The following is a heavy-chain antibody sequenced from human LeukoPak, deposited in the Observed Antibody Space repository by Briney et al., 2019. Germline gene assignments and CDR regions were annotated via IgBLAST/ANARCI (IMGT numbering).Heavy chain of an antibody. CDR1: GGSISSGSYY. Sequence: PSETLSLTCTVSGGSISSGSYYWSWIRQPAGKGLEWIGRIYTSGSTNYNPSLKSRVTISVDTSKNQFSLKLSSVTAADTAVYYCARVIHYCSGGSCSGSYYFDYWGQGTLVTVSS. J-gene: IGHJ4*02. CDR3: ARVIHYCSGGSCSGSYYFDY. V-gene: IGHV4-61*02. D-gene: IGHD2-15*01. CDR2: IYTSGST.